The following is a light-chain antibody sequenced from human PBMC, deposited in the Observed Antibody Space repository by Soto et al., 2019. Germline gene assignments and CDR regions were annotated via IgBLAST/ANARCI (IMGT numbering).Light chain of an antibody. J-gene: IGKJ4*01. CDR1: QSVGSY. CDR3: QQRTNSPPVT. CDR2: DAS. Sequence: EILLTQSPATLSLSLGETATLSCRASQSVGSYLAWYQRKPGQAPRLLIYDASTRATGIPARFSGSGSGTDFTLTISSLEPEDFAVYYCQQRTNSPPVTFGGGTKVDIK. V-gene: IGKV3-11*01.